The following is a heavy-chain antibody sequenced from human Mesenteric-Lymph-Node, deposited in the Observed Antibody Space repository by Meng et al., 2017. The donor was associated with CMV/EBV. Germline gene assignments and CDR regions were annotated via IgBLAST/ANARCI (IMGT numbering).Heavy chain of an antibody. CDR2: ISAYNGNT. CDR3: AREGDSGYEDEPTNFFDY. Sequence: ASVKVSCKASGYSFTNYVVTWVRQAPGQGLEWMGWISAYNGNTNYAQKLQGRVTMTTDTSTNTAYMELRRLRSDDTAVYYCAREGDSGYEDEPTNFFDYWGQGTLVTVSS. CDR1: GYSFTNYV. J-gene: IGHJ4*02. D-gene: IGHD5-12*01. V-gene: IGHV1-18*01.